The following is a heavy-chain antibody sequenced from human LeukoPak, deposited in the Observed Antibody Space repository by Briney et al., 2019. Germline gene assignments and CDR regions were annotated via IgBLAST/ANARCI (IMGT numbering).Heavy chain of an antibody. J-gene: IGHJ4*02. CDR1: GFTFNNYW. D-gene: IGHD2-21*02. CDR3: ARDRSVTDGGFDS. V-gene: IGHV3-74*03. Sequence: PGGSLRLSCAASGFTFNNYWMHWVRQAPGKGLVWVSRIDIDGSDTTYADSVTGRFTISRDNAKNTLYLQMNSLRAEDTAIYYCARDRSVTDGGFDSWGQGSLVTVSS. CDR2: IDIDGSDT.